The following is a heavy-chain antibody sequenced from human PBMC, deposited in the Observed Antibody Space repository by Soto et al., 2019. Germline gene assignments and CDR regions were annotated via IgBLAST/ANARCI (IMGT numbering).Heavy chain of an antibody. CDR1: GISLSSAW. V-gene: IGHV3-15*01. CDR2: IKSKTDGGTT. J-gene: IGHJ3*02. CDR3: TTEMRHSNGWYGPFNI. D-gene: IGHD6-19*01. Sequence: EVQLVESGGGLVKPGGSLRLSCAAAGISLSSAWMDWVRQAPGKGLEWVGRIKSKTDGGTTDFAAPVKGRFTISRDDSGNTLFLQLDNLETEDTAMYYCTTEMRHSNGWYGPFNISGQGAMITASS.